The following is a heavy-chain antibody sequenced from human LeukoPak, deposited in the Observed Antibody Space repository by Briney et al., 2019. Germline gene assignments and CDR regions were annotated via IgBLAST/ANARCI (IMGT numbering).Heavy chain of an antibody. J-gene: IGHJ5*02. CDR2: MNPNSGNT. CDR3: ASSLKYCSGGSCYWFDP. Sequence: ASVKVSCKASGYTFTSYDINWVRQATGQGLEWMGWMNPNSGNTGYAQKFQGRVTITRNTSISTAYMELSSLRSDDTAVYYCASSLKYCSGGSCYWFDPWGQGTLVTVSS. D-gene: IGHD2-15*01. CDR1: GYTFTSYD. V-gene: IGHV1-8*03.